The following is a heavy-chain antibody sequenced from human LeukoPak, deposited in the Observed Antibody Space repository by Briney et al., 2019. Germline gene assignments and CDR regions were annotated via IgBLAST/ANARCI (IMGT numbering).Heavy chain of an antibody. CDR3: ARDVEASNFWTGYSY. CDR1: GFTFSNYW. D-gene: IGHD3/OR15-3a*01. V-gene: IGHV3-7*01. J-gene: IGHJ4*02. CDR2: LKKDDSKI. Sequence: PGGSLRLSCAASGFTFSNYWMTWVRQAPGKGLEWVANLKKDDSKIHYLDSVKGRFTISRDNAKSSLYLQMNSLRAEDTAVYYCARDVEASNFWTGYSYWGQGSLVTVSS.